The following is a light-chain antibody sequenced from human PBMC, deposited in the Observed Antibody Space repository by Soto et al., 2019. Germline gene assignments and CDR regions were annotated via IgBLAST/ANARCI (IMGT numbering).Light chain of an antibody. CDR3: QQYGGSPRT. V-gene: IGKV3-20*01. J-gene: IGKJ1*01. Sequence: EIVLTQSPGTLSLSPGERATLSCRASQSVSSSSLAWYQQKRGQAPRLLIHDASSRATGIPDRFSGSGSGTDFTLTISRLEPEDFAVYYCQQYGGSPRTFGQGTKVEDK. CDR2: DAS. CDR1: QSVSSSS.